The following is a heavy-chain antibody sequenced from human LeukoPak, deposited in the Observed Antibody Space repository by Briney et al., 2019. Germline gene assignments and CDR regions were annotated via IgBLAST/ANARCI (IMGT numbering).Heavy chain of an antibody. Sequence: PGRSLRLSCAASGFTSSSYAMHWVRQAPGKGLEWVAVISYDGSNKYYADSVKGRFTISRDNSKNTLYLQMNSLRAEDTAVYYCARDLRSYFDYWGQGTLVTVSS. CDR1: GFTSSSYA. CDR2: ISYDGSNK. J-gene: IGHJ4*02. V-gene: IGHV3-30-3*01. CDR3: ARDLRSYFDY.